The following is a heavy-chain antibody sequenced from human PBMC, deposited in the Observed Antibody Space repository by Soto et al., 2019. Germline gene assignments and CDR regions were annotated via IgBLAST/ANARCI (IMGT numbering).Heavy chain of an antibody. CDR3: ARDLVVVTQNGMDV. J-gene: IGHJ6*02. CDR1: GFTFSSYA. Sequence: QVQLVESGGGVVQPGRSLRLSCAASGFTFSSYAMHWVRQAPGKGLEWVAVISYDGSNKYYADSVKGLFTISRDNSKNTLYLQMNSLRAEDTAVYYCARDLVVVTQNGMDVWGQGTTVTVSS. D-gene: IGHD2-21*02. CDR2: ISYDGSNK. V-gene: IGHV3-30-3*01.